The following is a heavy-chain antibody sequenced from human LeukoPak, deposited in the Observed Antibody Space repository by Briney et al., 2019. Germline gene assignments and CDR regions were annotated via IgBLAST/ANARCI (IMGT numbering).Heavy chain of an antibody. V-gene: IGHV4-59*01. D-gene: IGHD3-3*01. Sequence: PSETLSLTCTVSGGSISSYYWSWIRQPPGKGLEWIGYIYYSGSTNYNPSLKSRVTISVDTSKNQFSLKLSSVTAADTAVYYCARGRDYDFWSGYYSSDYYYGMDVWGQGTTVTVSS. CDR3: ARGRDYDFWSGYYSSDYYYGMDV. J-gene: IGHJ6*02. CDR1: GGSISSYY. CDR2: IYYSGST.